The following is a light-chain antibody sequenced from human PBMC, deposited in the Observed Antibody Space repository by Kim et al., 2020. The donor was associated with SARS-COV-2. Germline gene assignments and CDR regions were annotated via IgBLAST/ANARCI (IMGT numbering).Light chain of an antibody. CDR3: NSRESSGNLRV. CDR1: SLRSYY. J-gene: IGLJ1*01. V-gene: IGLV3-19*01. Sequence: SSELTQDPAVSVALGQTVRITCQGDSLRSYYASWYQQKPGQAPVLIIYGKNNRPSGIPDRFSGSSSGNTASLTISGAQAEEEADYYCNSRESSGNLRVFGTGTKVTVL. CDR2: GKN.